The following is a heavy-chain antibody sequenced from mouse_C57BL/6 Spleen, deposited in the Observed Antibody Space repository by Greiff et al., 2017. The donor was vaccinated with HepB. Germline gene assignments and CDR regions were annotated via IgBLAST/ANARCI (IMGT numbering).Heavy chain of an antibody. Sequence: QVHVKQPGAELVKPGASVKLSCKASGYTFTSYWMHWVKQRPGQGLEWIGMIHPNSGSTNYNEKFKSKATLTVDKSSSTAYMQLSSLTSEDSAVYYCARELLRSFDYWGQGTTLTVSS. D-gene: IGHD1-1*01. V-gene: IGHV1-64*01. CDR3: ARELLRSFDY. CDR2: IHPNSGST. CDR1: GYTFTSYW. J-gene: IGHJ2*01.